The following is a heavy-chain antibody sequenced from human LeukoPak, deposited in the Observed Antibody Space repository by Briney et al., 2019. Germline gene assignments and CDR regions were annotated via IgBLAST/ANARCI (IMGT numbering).Heavy chain of an antibody. V-gene: IGHV3-48*04. J-gene: IGHJ4*02. CDR2: INSVGGTT. Sequence: GGSLRLSCAASGFTFNSYGMNWFRQAPGKGLEWISYINSVGGTTFYADSVKGRFTITRDNANNTLYLQMNSLRAEDTAVYYCARIPLIRGVIKYYFDYWGQGTLVTVSS. CDR3: ARIPLIRGVIKYYFDY. D-gene: IGHD3-10*01. CDR1: GFTFNSYG.